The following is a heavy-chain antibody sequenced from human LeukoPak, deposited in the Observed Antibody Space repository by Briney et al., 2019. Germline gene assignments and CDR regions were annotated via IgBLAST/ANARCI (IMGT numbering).Heavy chain of an antibody. CDR1: GGSISSYY. CDR3: ARVTTVTGYYYYYYMDV. J-gene: IGHJ6*03. D-gene: IGHD4-17*01. CDR2: IYYSGST. Sequence: SETLSLTCTVSGGSISSYYWSWIRQPPGKGLECIGYIYYSGSTNYNPSLKSRVTISVDTSKNQFSLKLSSVTAADTAVYYCARVTTVTGYYYYYYMDVWGKGTTVTVSS. V-gene: IGHV4-59*01.